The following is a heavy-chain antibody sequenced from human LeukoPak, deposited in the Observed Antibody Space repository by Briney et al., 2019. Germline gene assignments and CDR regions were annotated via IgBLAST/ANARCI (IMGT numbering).Heavy chain of an antibody. CDR2: ISAYNGNT. CDR3: ARDGIAAAGPNWFDP. CDR1: GYTFTSYG. D-gene: IGHD6-13*01. Sequence: GASVSVSCKASGYTFTSYGISWVRQAPGQGLEWMGWISAYNGNTNYAQKLQGRDTMTTDTSTSTAYMELRSLRSDDTAVYYRARDGIAAAGPNWFDPWGQGTLVTVSS. V-gene: IGHV1-18*01. J-gene: IGHJ5*02.